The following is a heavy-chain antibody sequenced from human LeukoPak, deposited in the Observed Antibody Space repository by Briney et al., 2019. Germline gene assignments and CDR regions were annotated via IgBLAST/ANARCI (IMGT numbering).Heavy chain of an antibody. CDR1: GGSISAYY. J-gene: IGHJ4*02. CDR3: AREATSLSYFDS. CDR2: IYYSGST. D-gene: IGHD2/OR15-2a*01. V-gene: IGHV4-59*01. Sequence: SETLSLTCTVSGGSISAYYWSWIRQPPGKGLEWIGYIYYSGSTNYNPSLKSRVTISVDTSKNQFSLKLSSVTAADTAVYYCAREATSLSYFDSRGQGTLVTASS.